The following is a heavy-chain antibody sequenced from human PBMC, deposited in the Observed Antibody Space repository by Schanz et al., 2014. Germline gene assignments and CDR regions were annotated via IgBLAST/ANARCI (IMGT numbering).Heavy chain of an antibody. D-gene: IGHD3-22*01. CDR1: GGTFRRLT. V-gene: IGHV1-46*03. CDR3: AGAFDSSGYYFDY. CDR2: VNPSVRGT. Sequence: QVQLVQSGAEVKKPGSSVRVSCKSSGGTFRRLTFSWVRPAPGQGLEWMGIVNPSVRGTHFAREFQGRVTVTSYTSTSTVYMELSGLRSEDTAVYYCAGAFDSSGYYFDYWGQGTLVTVSS. J-gene: IGHJ4*02.